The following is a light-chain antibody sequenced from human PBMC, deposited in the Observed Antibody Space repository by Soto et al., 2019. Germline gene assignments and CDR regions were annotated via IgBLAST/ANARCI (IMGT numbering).Light chain of an antibody. Sequence: DIVMTQSPGTLSLSPGERATLTCRASQSVSSSYLGWYQQTPGQAPRLLIYGASSRATGIPDRFSGSGSGTDFTLTISRLEPDDFAVYYCQQYGSSPWTFGQGTKVEIK. CDR1: QSVSSSY. CDR3: QQYGSSPWT. V-gene: IGKV3-20*01. CDR2: GAS. J-gene: IGKJ1*01.